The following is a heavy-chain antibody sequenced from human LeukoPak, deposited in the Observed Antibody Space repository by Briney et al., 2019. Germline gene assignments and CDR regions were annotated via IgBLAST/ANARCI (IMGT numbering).Heavy chain of an antibody. Sequence: PGGSLRLYYEASRFTFSSYAMGWVRQAPGKGLEWVSSIDHSGTFTYYADSVKGRFTISRDNSKSTLYLQMNSLRAEDTALYYCAKRSSSSSPPYFDYCGQGTLVTVSS. D-gene: IGHD6-6*01. CDR2: IDHSGTFT. CDR3: AKRSSSSSPPYFDY. CDR1: RFTFSSYA. J-gene: IGHJ4*02. V-gene: IGHV3-23*01.